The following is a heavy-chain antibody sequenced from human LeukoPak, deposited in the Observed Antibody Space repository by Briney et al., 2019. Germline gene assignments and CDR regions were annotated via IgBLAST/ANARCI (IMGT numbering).Heavy chain of an antibody. V-gene: IGHV4-4*07. CDR2: IYTSGNT. CDR1: GGSISSYY. D-gene: IGHD6-19*01. J-gene: IGHJ4*02. CDR3: ARVDSSGWYYFDY. Sequence: PSETLSLTCTVSGGSISSYYWSWIRQPPGKGLEWIGRIYTSGNTNYNPSLKSRVTMSVDTSKNQFSLKLSSVTAADTAVYYCARVDSSGWYYFDYWGQGTLVTVSS.